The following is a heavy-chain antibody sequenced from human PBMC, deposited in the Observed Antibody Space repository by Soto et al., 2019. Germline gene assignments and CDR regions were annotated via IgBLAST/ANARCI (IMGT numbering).Heavy chain of an antibody. CDR3: ARGWNEPYWDTYFDY. J-gene: IGHJ4*02. V-gene: IGHV1-18*04. Sequence: QVQLVQSGAEVKKPWASVKVSCKASGYTFTSYGISWVRQAPGQVLEWMGWISAYNGNTNYAQKLQGRVTMTTDTSTSTAYMELRSLRSDDTAVYYCARGWNEPYWDTYFDYWGQGTLVTVSS. CDR1: GYTFTSYG. CDR2: ISAYNGNT. D-gene: IGHD2-8*02.